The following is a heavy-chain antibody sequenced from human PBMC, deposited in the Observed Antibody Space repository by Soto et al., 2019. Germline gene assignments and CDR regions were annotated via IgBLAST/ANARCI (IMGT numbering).Heavy chain of an antibody. CDR3: ARLTEAVTTFVY. V-gene: IGHV3-7*03. J-gene: IGHJ4*02. CDR2: INQGGSVK. D-gene: IGHD1-1*01. CDR1: GFALSPYW. Sequence: GGSLRLSCEASGFALSPYWMSWVRQAPGKGLEWVASINQGGSVKHYVDSVRGRFSISRDNSKNSLFLQMNSLSAEDTAVYYCARLTEAVTTFVYWGQGTPVTVSS.